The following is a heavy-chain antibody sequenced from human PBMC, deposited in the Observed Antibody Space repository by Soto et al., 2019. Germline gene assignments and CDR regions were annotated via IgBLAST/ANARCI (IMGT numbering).Heavy chain of an antibody. D-gene: IGHD2-15*01. CDR1: GGSISPYY. Sequence: SETLSLTCTVSGGSISPYYWGWIRQPPGKGLEWIGYIYYSGSTNYNPSLKSRVTISVDTSKNQFSLKLSSVTAADTAVYYCARDGSEHTKGWRAFDIWGQGTMVTVSS. CDR3: ARDGSEHTKGWRAFDI. V-gene: IGHV4-59*01. J-gene: IGHJ3*02. CDR2: IYYSGST.